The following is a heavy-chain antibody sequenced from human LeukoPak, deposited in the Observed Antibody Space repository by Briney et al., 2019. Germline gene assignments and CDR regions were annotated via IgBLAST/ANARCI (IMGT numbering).Heavy chain of an antibody. D-gene: IGHD6-19*01. Sequence: GGSLRLSCAASGFTFSSYAMSWVRQAPGKGLEWVSAISGSGGSTYYADSVKGRFTISRDNSKNTLYLQMNSLRAEDTAVYYCANLFIGLSSGWYRRAPADYWGQGTLVTVSS. V-gene: IGHV3-23*01. CDR3: ANLFIGLSSGWYRRAPADY. CDR1: GFTFSSYA. CDR2: ISGSGGST. J-gene: IGHJ4*02.